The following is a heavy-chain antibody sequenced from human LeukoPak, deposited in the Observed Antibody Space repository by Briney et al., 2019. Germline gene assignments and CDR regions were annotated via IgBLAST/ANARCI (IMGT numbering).Heavy chain of an antibody. V-gene: IGHV1-2*02. D-gene: IGHD3-16*01. Sequence: ASVKVSCKASGYTFIGYSINWLRQAPGQGLEWMGWINPNSGGTNYAQRFQGRVTMTRDTSTSTAYMELRSLRSDDTAVYYCARIGGGTPGYWGQGTLVTVSS. CDR1: GYTFIGYS. CDR3: ARIGGGTPGY. J-gene: IGHJ4*02. CDR2: INPNSGGT.